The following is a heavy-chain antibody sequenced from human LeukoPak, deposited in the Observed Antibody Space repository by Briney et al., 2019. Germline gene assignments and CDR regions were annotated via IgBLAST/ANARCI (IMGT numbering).Heavy chain of an antibody. J-gene: IGHJ4*02. D-gene: IGHD7-27*01. CDR3: ARWGRPNFDY. CDR1: GGSIRGYS. CDR2: ISDSGST. Sequence: SETLSLTCTVSGGSIRGYSWSWLRQPPGKGLEWLGYISDSGSTKYNPSLKTRIIISLDTSKNHFSLKLSSATAADTAVYYCARWGRPNFDYWGQGTRVTVSS. V-gene: IGHV4-59*01.